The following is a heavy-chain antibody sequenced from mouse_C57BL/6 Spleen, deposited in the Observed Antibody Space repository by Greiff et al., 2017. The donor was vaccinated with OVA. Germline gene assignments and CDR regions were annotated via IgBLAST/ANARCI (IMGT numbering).Heavy chain of an antibody. V-gene: IGHV1-69*01. D-gene: IGHD1-1*01. CDR3: ARHTTVVARYFDV. CDR2: IDPSDSYT. Sequence: QVHVKQPGAELVMPGASVKLSCKASGYTFTSYWMHWVKQRPGQGLEWIGEIDPSDSYTNYNQKFKGKSTLTVDKSSSTAYMQLSSLTSEDSAVYYCARHTTVVARYFDVWGTGTTVTVAS. J-gene: IGHJ1*03. CDR1: GYTFTSYW.